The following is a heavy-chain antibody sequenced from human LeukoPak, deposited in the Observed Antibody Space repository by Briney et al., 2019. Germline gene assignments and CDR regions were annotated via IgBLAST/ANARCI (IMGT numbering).Heavy chain of an antibody. J-gene: IGHJ6*03. V-gene: IGHV4-34*01. CDR3: ASLYSSSWYRGYYYYMDV. Sequence: PSETLSLTCAVYGGSFSGYYWSWIRQPPGKGLEWIGKINHSGSTNYNPSLKSRVTISVDTSKNQFSLKLSSVTAADTAVYYCASLYSSSWYRGYYYYMDVWGKGTTVTVSS. CDR1: GGSFSGYY. CDR2: INHSGST. D-gene: IGHD6-13*01.